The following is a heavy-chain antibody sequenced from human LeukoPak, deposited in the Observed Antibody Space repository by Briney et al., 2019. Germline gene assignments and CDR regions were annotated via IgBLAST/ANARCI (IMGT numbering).Heavy chain of an antibody. J-gene: IGHJ4*02. CDR1: GFTFSSYA. V-gene: IGHV3-64*01. CDR3: ARDGTTGYSYAYFDY. CDR2: ISSNGGST. Sequence: GGSLRLSCAASGFTFSSYAMHWVRQAPGKGLEYVSAISSNGGSTYYANSVKGRFTISRDNSKNTLYLQMGSLRAEDMAVYYCARDGTTGYSYAYFDYWDQGTLVTVSS. D-gene: IGHD5-18*01.